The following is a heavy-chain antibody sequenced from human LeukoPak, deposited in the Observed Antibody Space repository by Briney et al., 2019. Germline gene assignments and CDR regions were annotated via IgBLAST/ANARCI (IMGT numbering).Heavy chain of an antibody. CDR2: IYPGDSDT. CDR1: GYSPTSYW. CDR3: ARHYYDSSGYYYGDC. V-gene: IGHV5-51*01. D-gene: IGHD3-22*01. Sequence: ESLKIPSKGSGYSPTSYWIRWVRQLPGKGLEWMGVIYPGDSDTRYSPSFQGQVTISANKSISTAYLQWSSLKASDTAMYYCARHYYDSSGYYYGDCWGQGTLVTVSS. J-gene: IGHJ4*02.